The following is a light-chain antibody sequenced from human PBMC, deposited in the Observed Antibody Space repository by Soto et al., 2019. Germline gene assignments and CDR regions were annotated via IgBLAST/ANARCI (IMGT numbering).Light chain of an antibody. J-gene: IGKJ3*01. Sequence: DIQMTQSPSSLSASVGDRVTITCQASHDISNYLNWYQQKPGKAPKVLIYDASNLETGVPSRFSGGGSGTNFTFTISSLQPEDIATYHCQQFNTLPRFTFGPGTKVDIK. CDR1: HDISNY. CDR2: DAS. CDR3: QQFNTLPRFT. V-gene: IGKV1-33*01.